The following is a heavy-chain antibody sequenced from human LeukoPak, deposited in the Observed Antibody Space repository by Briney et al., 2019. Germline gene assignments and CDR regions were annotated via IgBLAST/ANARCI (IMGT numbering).Heavy chain of an antibody. CDR2: SNPSGGST. CDR1: GYTFTSYY. V-gene: IGHV1-46*01. Sequence: EASVKVSCKASGYTFTSYYMHWVRQAPGQGLEWTGISNPSGGSTSYAQKFQGRVTMTRDMSTSTVYMELSSLRSEDTAVYYCARDQVGATHSSLHDAFDIWGQGTMVTVSS. J-gene: IGHJ3*02. CDR3: ARDQVGATHSSLHDAFDI. D-gene: IGHD1-26*01.